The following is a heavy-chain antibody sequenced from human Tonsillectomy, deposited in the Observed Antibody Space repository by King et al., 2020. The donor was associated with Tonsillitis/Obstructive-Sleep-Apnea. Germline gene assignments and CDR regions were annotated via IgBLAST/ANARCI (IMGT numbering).Heavy chain of an antibody. CDR3: ARDRVSSSSSSAFDI. Sequence: VQLVESGGGLVKPGGSLRLSCAASGFTFSSYRMNWVRQAPGKGLEWVSSISSSSSYIYYADSVKGRFTISRDNAKNSLYLQMNSLRAEDTAVYYCARDRVSSSSSSAFDIWGQGTMVTVSS. V-gene: IGHV3-21*01. CDR1: GFTFSSYR. D-gene: IGHD6-6*01. J-gene: IGHJ3*02. CDR2: ISSSSSYI.